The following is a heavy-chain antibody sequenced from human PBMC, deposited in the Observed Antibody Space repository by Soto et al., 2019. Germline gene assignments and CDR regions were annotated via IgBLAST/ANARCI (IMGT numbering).Heavy chain of an antibody. CDR1: GGSISSYY. CDR2: IYHSGST. J-gene: IGHJ4*02. Sequence: SSETLSLTCTVSGGSISSYYWNWIRQPPGKGLEWIGYIYHSGSTNYNPAPKSRVTMSVDTSKNQFSLKVNSVTAADTAMYYCARASSAYDKVASWGQGTLVTVSS. V-gene: IGHV4-59*01. D-gene: IGHD5-12*01. CDR3: ARASSAYDKVAS.